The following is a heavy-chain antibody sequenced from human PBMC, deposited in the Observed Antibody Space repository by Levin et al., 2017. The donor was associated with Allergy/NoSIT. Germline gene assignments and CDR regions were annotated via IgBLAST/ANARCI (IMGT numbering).Heavy chain of an antibody. D-gene: IGHD3-16*01. CDR3: APEAGDGGYAVN. CDR1: GFTFRDYA. CDR2: ISGSGDRT. J-gene: IGHJ4*02. Sequence: GGSLRLSCAASGFTFRDYAMSWVRQVPGKGLGWVSAISGSGDRTSYLDSVKGRFTISRDNAKNTLYLQLNSLEAEDTAGYYCAPEAGDGGYAVNWGQGTLVIVSS. V-gene: IGHV3-23*01.